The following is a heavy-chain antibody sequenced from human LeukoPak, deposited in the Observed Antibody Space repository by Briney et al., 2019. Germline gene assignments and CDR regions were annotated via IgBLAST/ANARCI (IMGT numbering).Heavy chain of an antibody. CDR3: ARWYTSSAVDY. CDR1: GGSISSSSYY. D-gene: IGHD6-13*01. J-gene: IGHJ4*02. CDR2: INHSGST. Sequence: SETLSLTCTVSGGSISSSSYYWSWIRQPPGKGLEWIGEINHSGSTNYNPSLKSRVTISVDTSKNQFSLKLSSVTAADTAVYYCARWYTSSAVDYWGQGTLVTVSS. V-gene: IGHV4-39*07.